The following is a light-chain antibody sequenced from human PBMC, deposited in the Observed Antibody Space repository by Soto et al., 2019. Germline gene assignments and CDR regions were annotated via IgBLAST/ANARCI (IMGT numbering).Light chain of an antibody. CDR3: QQRSNWPAVT. CDR1: QSVSSY. J-gene: IGKJ3*01. CDR2: DAS. Sequence: EIVLTQSPATLSLSPGERATLSCRASQSVSSYLAWYQQKPGQAPRLLIYDASNRATGIPARFSGSGSGTAVTLPISSLEPEDVAVYYCQQRSNWPAVTFGPGTKVDIK. V-gene: IGKV3-11*01.